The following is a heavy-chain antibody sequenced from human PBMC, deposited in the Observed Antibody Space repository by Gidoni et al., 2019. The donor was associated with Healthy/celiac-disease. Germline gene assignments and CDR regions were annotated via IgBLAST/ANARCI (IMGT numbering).Heavy chain of an antibody. CDR3: ARDLNRLPTYAFDL. Sequence: EVQMVESGGGRVKPGGGLRRTWAAAGLTVSSYSMNWVRQAPGQGLEWGSSISSSRSSIYYAASVTGRFTISRDNADNSLYLHMNRLRAEDTAVYYCARDLNRLPTYAFDLWGQGTMVTVSS. D-gene: IGHD1-26*01. J-gene: IGHJ3*01. CDR2: ISSSRSSI. CDR1: GLTVSSYS. V-gene: IGHV3-21*01.